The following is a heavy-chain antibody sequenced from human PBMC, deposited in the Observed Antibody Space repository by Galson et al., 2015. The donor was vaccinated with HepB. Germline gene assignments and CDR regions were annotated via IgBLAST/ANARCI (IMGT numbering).Heavy chain of an antibody. Sequence: SLRLSCAASGFTFSSYAMHWVRQAPGKGLEWVAVISYDGSNKYYADSVKGRSTISRDNSKNTLYLQMNSLRAEDTAVYYCARDPDGLDYWGQGTLVNVSS. V-gene: IGHV3-30*04. D-gene: IGHD5-24*01. CDR1: GFTFSSYA. CDR2: ISYDGSNK. J-gene: IGHJ4*02. CDR3: ARDPDGLDY.